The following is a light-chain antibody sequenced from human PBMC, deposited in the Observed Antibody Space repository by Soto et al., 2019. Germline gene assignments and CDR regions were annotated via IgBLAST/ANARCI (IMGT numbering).Light chain of an antibody. CDR3: QQYNSDSHT. CDR2: AAS. V-gene: IGKV1-5*01. J-gene: IGKJ1*01. CDR1: QPVSTW. Sequence: DIQMTQSPPTLSSSVGDRVTITCRASQPVSTWLAWYQHKPGKAPKVIIYAASSLERGVPSRFSGSGSGTEFTLIISRLQPDDFATYYCQQYNSDSHTFGQGTKVEIK.